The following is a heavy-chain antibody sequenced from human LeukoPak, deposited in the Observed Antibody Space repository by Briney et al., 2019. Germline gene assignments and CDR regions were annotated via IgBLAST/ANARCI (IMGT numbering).Heavy chain of an antibody. D-gene: IGHD6-19*01. J-gene: IGHJ4*02. CDR1: GFTFSSYG. CDR3: AKEPYSSAYYFDY. Sequence: GRSLRLFCAASGFTFSSYGMHWVRQAPGKGLEWVAVISYDGSNKYYADSVKGRFTISRDNSKNTLYLQMNSLRAEDTAVYYCAKEPYSSAYYFDYWGQGTLVTVSS. CDR2: ISYDGSNK. V-gene: IGHV3-30*18.